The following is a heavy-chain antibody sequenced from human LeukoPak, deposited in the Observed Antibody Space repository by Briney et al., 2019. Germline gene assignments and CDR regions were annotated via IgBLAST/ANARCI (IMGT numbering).Heavy chain of an antibody. V-gene: IGHV1-8*02. Sequence: ASVKVSCKASEYTFTGYYVHWVRQATGQGLEWMGWMNPNSGNTGYAQKFQGRVTMTRNTSISTAYMELSSLRSEDTAVYYCARSGTRAAARRSNWFDPWGQGTLVTVSS. D-gene: IGHD1/OR15-1a*01. J-gene: IGHJ5*02. CDR2: MNPNSGNT. CDR1: EYTFTGYY. CDR3: ARSGTRAAARRSNWFDP.